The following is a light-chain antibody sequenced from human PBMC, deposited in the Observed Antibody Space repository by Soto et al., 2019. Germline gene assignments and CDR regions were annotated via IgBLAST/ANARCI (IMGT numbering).Light chain of an antibody. CDR1: SSDVGGYKY. Sequence: QSALTQPASVSGSPGQSISISCTGTSSDVGGYKYVSWYQQHPGKAPKLLIYEVSNRPSGVSNRFSGSKSGNTASLTISGLQVEDEADYFCGSFTTSRIWLFGGGTQLTVL. CDR3: GSFTTSRIWL. CDR2: EVS. V-gene: IGLV2-14*01. J-gene: IGLJ3*02.